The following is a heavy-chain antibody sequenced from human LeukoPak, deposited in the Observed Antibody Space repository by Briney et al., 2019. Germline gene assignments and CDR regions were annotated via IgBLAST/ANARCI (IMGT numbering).Heavy chain of an antibody. V-gene: IGHV3-74*01. CDR2: INSDGIST. Sequence: GGSLRLSCAVSGFTVSSNYMSWVRQAPGKGLVWVSRINSDGISTSYADSVTGRFTISRDNAKNTLYLQMNSLRAEDTAVYYSTRAGLYRHDYWGQEPWSASPQ. J-gene: IGHJ4*01. D-gene: IGHD2-8*01. CDR1: GFTVSSNY. CDR3: TRAGLYRHDY.